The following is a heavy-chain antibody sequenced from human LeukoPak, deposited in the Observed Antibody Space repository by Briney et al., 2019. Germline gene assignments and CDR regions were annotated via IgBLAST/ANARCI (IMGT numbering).Heavy chain of an antibody. CDR2: ISYDGSNK. CDR3: AKGWNTVDY. J-gene: IGHJ4*02. Sequence: GGSLRLSCAASGFTFSNFGMHWARQAPGKGLEWVAVISYDGSNKHYADSVQGRFSISRDNYKNTLYLQMNSLRVEDTAVYYCAKGWNTVDYWGQGTLVTVSS. V-gene: IGHV3-30*18. CDR1: GFTFSNFG. D-gene: IGHD4-17*01.